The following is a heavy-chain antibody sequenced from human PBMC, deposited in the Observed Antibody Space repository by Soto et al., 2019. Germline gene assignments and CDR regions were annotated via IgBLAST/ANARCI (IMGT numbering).Heavy chain of an antibody. CDR1: GGSISSGGYY. CDR2: IYYSGST. V-gene: IGHV4-31*03. D-gene: IGHD6-13*01. CDR3: ARVLKIAAAGILYYYYGMDV. Sequence: ASETLSLTCTVSGGSISSGGYYWSWIRHHPGKGLEWIGYIYYSGSTYYHPSLKSRVTISVDTSKNQFSLKLISVTAADTAVYYCARVLKIAAAGILYYYYGMDVWGQGTTVTVAS. J-gene: IGHJ6*02.